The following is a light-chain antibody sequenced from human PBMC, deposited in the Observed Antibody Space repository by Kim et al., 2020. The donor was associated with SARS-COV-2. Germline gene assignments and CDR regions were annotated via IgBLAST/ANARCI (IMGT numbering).Light chain of an antibody. J-gene: IGKJ2*01. Sequence: DIVVTQSPDSPAVSLGERATINCKSSQNVLSTSNNKNFLAWYQQKPGQPPRLLIYWASTRESGVPDRFNGSGSGTDFTLTISGLQAEDVAVYYCHQSYSSPHTFGQGTKLEI. CDR1: QNVLSTSNNKNF. CDR3: HQSYSSPHT. CDR2: WAS. V-gene: IGKV4-1*01.